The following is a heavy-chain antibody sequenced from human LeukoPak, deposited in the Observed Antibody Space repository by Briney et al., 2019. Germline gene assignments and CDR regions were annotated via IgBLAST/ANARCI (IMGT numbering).Heavy chain of an antibody. V-gene: IGHV3-7*01. CDR3: ARLEDSSGYYGNAFDI. CDR2: IKQDGSEK. Sequence: PGGSLRLSCAASGFTFSSYWMSWVRQAPGKGLEWVANIKQDGSEKYYVDSVKGRFTISRDNAKNSLYLQMNSLRAEDTAVYYCARLEDSSGYYGNAFDIWGQGTMVTVSS. D-gene: IGHD3-22*01. J-gene: IGHJ3*02. CDR1: GFTFSSYW.